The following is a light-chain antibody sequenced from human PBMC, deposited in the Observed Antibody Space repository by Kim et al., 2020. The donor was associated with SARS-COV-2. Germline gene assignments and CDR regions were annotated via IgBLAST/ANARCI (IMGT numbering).Light chain of an antibody. Sequence: PGERAALSCRASQSVSSSYVVWYQQRPGQAPRLLIYAASRRATGVPDRFSGSGSGTDFTLTISRLEPEDFAVYYCQQYGSSAGYTFGQGTKL. V-gene: IGKV3-20*01. CDR1: QSVSSSY. CDR2: AAS. J-gene: IGKJ2*01. CDR3: QQYGSSAGYT.